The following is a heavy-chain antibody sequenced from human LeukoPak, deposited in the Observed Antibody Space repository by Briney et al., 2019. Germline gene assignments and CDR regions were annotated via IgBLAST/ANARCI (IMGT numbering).Heavy chain of an antibody. V-gene: IGHV4-4*07. CDR3: ARCVVTYDAFDI. Sequence: SETLSLTCTVSGDSISSYYWSWIRQPAGKGLEWIGRIHPSGSTNYNPSLKSRVTLSVDTSKNQFSLKLSPVTAADTAVYYCARCVVTYDAFDIWGQGTMVTVSS. CDR2: IHPSGST. D-gene: IGHD3-22*01. CDR1: GDSISSYY. J-gene: IGHJ3*02.